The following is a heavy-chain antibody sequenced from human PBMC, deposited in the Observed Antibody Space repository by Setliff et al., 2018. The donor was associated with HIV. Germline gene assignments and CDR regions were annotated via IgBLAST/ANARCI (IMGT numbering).Heavy chain of an antibody. Sequence: GGSLRLSCVASGFTISYYGMHWVRQAPGKGLEWVAAISHDGGNKYYADSVKGRFTLSRDNSKNSLYLQLNSLRPEYTAVYYCAKDVHRAVAAGLDHWGQGTLVTVSS. D-gene: IGHD6-19*01. CDR2: ISHDGGNK. V-gene: IGHV3-30*18. CDR3: AKDVHRAVAAGLDH. CDR1: GFTISYYG. J-gene: IGHJ4*02.